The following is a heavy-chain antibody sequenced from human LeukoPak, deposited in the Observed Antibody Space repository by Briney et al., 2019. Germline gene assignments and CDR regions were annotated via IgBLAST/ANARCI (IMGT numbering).Heavy chain of an antibody. CDR2: ISAYNGNT. CDR3: ASGSNWYYYYYYMDV. J-gene: IGHJ6*03. D-gene: IGHD6-13*01. CDR1: GYTFTSYG. Sequence: ASVKVSCKASGYTFTSYGISWVRQAPGQGLEWMGWISAYNGNTNYAQKLQGRVTMTTDTSTSTAYMELRSLRSDDTAVYYCASGSNWYYYYYYMDVWGKGTTVTVSS. V-gene: IGHV1-18*01.